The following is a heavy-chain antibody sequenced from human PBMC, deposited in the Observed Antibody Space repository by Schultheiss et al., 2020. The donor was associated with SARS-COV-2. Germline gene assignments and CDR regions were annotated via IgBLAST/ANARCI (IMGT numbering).Heavy chain of an antibody. CDR2: ISAYNGNT. V-gene: IGHV1-2*02. J-gene: IGHJ6*02. D-gene: IGHD2-2*02. Sequence: ASVKVSCKASGYTFTGYYMHWVRQAPGQGLEWMGWISAYNGNTNYAQKFQGRVTMTRDTSISTAYMELSRLRSDDTAVYYCARSGPAAIFGIYYYYYGMDVWGQGTTVTVSS. CDR3: ARSGPAAIFGIYYYYYGMDV. CDR1: GYTFTGYY.